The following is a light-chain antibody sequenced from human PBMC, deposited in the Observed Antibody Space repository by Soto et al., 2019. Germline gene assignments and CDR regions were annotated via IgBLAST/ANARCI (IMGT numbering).Light chain of an antibody. CDR1: SSNIGSNT. J-gene: IGLJ1*01. V-gene: IGLV1-44*01. CDR3: SSYTTSSTVV. Sequence: QSVLTQPPSASGTPGQRVTISCSGSSSNIGSNTVNWYQQLPGTAPKLLIYSNNQRPSGVSNRFSGSKSGNTASLTISGLQPEDEADYYCSSYTTSSTVVFGTGTKVTVL. CDR2: SNN.